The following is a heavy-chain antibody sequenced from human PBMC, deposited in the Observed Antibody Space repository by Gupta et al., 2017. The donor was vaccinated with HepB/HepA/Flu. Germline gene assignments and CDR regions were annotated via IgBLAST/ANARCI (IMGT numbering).Heavy chain of an antibody. J-gene: IGHJ3*02. V-gene: IGHV3-23*01. CDR2: GSGGST. D-gene: IGHD2-2*02. CDR3: AKLSSDGYCSSTSCYMSAFDI. Sequence: GSGGSTYYADSVKGRFTISRDNSKNTLYLQMNSLRAEDTAVYYCAKLSSDGYCSSTSCYMSAFDIWGQGTMVTVSS.